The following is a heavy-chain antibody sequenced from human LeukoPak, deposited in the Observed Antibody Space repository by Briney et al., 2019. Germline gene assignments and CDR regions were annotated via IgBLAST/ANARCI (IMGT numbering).Heavy chain of an antibody. CDR1: GFSFSSFW. CDR2: IKPDGSEK. CDR3: ATHQGRKFDC. Sequence: GGSLRLSCAASGFSFSSFWMSWVRQAPGKGLEWVANIKPDGSEKYYVDSVKGRFTISRDNAKNSLYLQMNSLRAEDTALYYCATHQGRKFDCWGQGTLVTVSS. V-gene: IGHV3-7*01. J-gene: IGHJ4*02.